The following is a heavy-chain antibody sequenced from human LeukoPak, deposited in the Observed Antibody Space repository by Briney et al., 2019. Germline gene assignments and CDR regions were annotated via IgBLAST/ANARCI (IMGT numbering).Heavy chain of an antibody. CDR2: ISYDGSNK. Sequence: PGGSLRLSCAASGFTFSSYAMRWVRQAPGKGLEWVAVISYDGSNKYYADSVKGRFTISRDNSKNTLYLQMNSLRAEDTAVYYCARAVSGRIFDYWGQGTLVTVSS. V-gene: IGHV3-30-3*01. CDR1: GFTFSSYA. CDR3: ARAVSGRIFDY. D-gene: IGHD6-25*01. J-gene: IGHJ4*02.